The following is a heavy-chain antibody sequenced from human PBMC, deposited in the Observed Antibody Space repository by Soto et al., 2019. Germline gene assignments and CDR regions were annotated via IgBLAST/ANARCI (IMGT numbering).Heavy chain of an antibody. Sequence: QPGGSLRLSCAASGFKFSNYAMSWVRQAPGKGLEWVSLISATGGGTYYADSVKGRFTISRDNCHNTLYPQVHSLTAEDTAVYYCAKDRRAGGNSAFYFDFWGQGAQVTVSS. V-gene: IGHV3-23*01. CDR3: AKDRRAGGNSAFYFDF. CDR2: ISATGGGT. D-gene: IGHD3-16*01. CDR1: GFKFSNYA. J-gene: IGHJ4*02.